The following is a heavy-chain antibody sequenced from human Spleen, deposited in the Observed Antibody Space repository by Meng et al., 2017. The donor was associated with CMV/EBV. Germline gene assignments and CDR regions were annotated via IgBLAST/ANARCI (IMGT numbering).Heavy chain of an antibody. CDR3: ARETTYSSGWGDRYYYGMDV. J-gene: IGHJ6*02. CDR1: GDTFSGFY. V-gene: IGHV1-2*02. CDR2: INPNTGGT. Sequence: ASVKVSCKASGDTFSGFYIHWVRQAPGHGLEWMGWINPNTGGTNYAQKFQGRVTMTRDTSISTAYMEVSSLRSDDTAVYYCARETTYSSGWGDRYYYGMDVWGQGTTVTVS. D-gene: IGHD3-22*01.